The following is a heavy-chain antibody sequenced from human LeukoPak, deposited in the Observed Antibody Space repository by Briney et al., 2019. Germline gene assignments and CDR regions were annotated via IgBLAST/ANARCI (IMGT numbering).Heavy chain of an antibody. CDR2: IYQSGST. Sequence: PSETLSLTCTVSGYSISSGYYWGWIRQPPGKGLEWIGSIYQSGSTSYNPSLKSRVTISLDMSKNQFSLKLSSVTAADTAVYYCVREGPIRFLEQIDYWGQGTLVTVSS. CDR1: GYSISSGYY. V-gene: IGHV4-38-2*02. D-gene: IGHD3-3*01. J-gene: IGHJ4*02. CDR3: VREGPIRFLEQIDY.